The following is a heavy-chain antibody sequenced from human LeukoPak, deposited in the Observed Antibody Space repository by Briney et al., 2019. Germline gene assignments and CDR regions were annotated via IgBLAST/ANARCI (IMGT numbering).Heavy chain of an antibody. CDR1: GFTFSSYS. Sequence: GGSLRLSCAASGFTFSSYSMNWVRQAPGKGLEWVSYISSSNSTIYYADSVKGRFTISRDNAKNSVYLQMNSLRAEDTAVYYCARDRGNSIVGSDFDSWGQGTLVTVSS. J-gene: IGHJ4*02. CDR3: ARDRGNSIVGSDFDS. D-gene: IGHD1-26*01. CDR2: ISSSNSTI. V-gene: IGHV3-48*01.